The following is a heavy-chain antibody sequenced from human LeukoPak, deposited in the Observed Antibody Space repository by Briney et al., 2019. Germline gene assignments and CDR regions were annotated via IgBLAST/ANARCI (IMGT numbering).Heavy chain of an antibody. CDR2: INPRTGGT. J-gene: IGHJ4*02. V-gene: IGHV1-2*06. Sequence: GASVKVSCKASGYTLTAYYMDWVRQAPGQGLEWMGRINPRTGGTSYAVKFQGRVTMTRDTSISTAYMELSRLRSDDAAVYYCAREVGYGDYERYFDYWGQGTLVTVSS. D-gene: IGHD4-17*01. CDR1: GYTLTAYY. CDR3: AREVGYGDYERYFDY.